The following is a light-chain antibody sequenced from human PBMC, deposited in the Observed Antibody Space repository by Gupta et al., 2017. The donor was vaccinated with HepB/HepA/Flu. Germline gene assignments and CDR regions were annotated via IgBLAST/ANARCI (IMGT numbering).Light chain of an antibody. J-gene: IGKJ4*01. V-gene: IGKV3-20*01. Sequence: EIVLTQSPGTLSLSPGERATLSCRASQSVTKNYLAWYLQKPGQAPRLLIYDASRRATGIPDRLSDSGSGTDFTLTISILDPEDFAVYYCQQHAHAALTFGCRTKVEL. CDR2: DAS. CDR3: QQHAHAALT. CDR1: QSVTKNY.